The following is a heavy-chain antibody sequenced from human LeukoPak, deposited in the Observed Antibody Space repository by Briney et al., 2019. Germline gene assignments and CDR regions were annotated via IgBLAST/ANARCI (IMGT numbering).Heavy chain of an antibody. CDR1: GGYISSYY. CDR2: IYYSGST. J-gene: IGHJ5*02. V-gene: IGHV4-59*01. CDR3: ATEVAYYGSGNYYAGWFDP. D-gene: IGHD3-10*01. Sequence: SETLSLTCTVSGGYISSYYWSWIRQPPGKGLEWIGNIYYSGSTNYNPSLKSRVTISIDTSKNQFSLKLSSVTAADTAVYYCATEVAYYGSGNYYAGWFDPWGQGTLVTVSS.